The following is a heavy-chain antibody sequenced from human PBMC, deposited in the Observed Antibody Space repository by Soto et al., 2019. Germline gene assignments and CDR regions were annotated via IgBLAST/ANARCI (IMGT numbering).Heavy chain of an antibody. CDR3: ASIKYDVVAGSVWFDP. V-gene: IGHV4-30-2*01. CDR1: ARSTTSCGYS. CDR2: MYHRGNT. Sequence: PSETLSLTCPVSARSTTSCGYSWGWIRQPPGQGLEGIGYMYHRGNTYYNPSLKGRVTISLDHSRNQFSLRLNSVTAADTAVYFCASIKYDVVAGSVWFDPWGQGTLVTVSS. D-gene: IGHD2-21*01. J-gene: IGHJ5*02.